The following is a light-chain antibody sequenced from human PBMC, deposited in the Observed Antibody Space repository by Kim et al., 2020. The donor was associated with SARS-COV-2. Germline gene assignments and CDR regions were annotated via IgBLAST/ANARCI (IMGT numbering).Light chain of an antibody. Sequence: ASVGDRVPITCRASQGINNYLAWFQQKPGRATKSLIYAASALHSGVPSRFSGNGSGTDFTLTISSLQPEDFATYYCQHYYTHPLTFGGGTKVDIK. CDR3: QHYYTHPLT. V-gene: IGKV1-16*01. CDR1: QGINNY. CDR2: AAS. J-gene: IGKJ4*01.